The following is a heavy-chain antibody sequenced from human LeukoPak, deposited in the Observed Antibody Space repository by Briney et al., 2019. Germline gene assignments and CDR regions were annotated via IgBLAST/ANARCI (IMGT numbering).Heavy chain of an antibody. CDR1: GFTFNSYA. CDR3: ARCYYDILTGYSPGDY. CDR2: ISGSGAST. J-gene: IGHJ4*02. D-gene: IGHD3-9*01. Sequence: GGSLRLACAASGFTFNSYAMSWVRQAPGQGLEWVSSISGSGASTYYADSVKGRFTISRDNSKNTLYLQMNSLRAEDTAVYYCARCYYDILTGYSPGDYWGQGTLVTVSS. V-gene: IGHV3-23*01.